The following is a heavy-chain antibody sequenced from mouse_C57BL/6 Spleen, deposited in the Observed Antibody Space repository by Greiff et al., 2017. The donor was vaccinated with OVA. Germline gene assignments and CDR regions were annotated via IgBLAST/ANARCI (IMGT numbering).Heavy chain of an antibody. CDR1: GYAFSSYW. J-gene: IGHJ2*01. CDR3: TREGEYSLDY. D-gene: IGHD1-3*01. CDR2: IYPGDGDT. Sequence: QVQLQQSGAELVKPGASVKISCKASGYAFSSYWMNWVKQRPGKGLEWIGQIYPGDGDTSYNQKFKGKAKLTAVTSASTAYMELSSLTNEDSAVYYCTREGEYSLDYWGQGTTLTVSS. V-gene: IGHV1-80*01.